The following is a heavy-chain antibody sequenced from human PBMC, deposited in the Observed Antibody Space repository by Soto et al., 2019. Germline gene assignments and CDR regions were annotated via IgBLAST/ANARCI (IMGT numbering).Heavy chain of an antibody. Sequence: VQLVESGGGVVQPGRSLRLSCAASGFTFSDYAMHWVRQAPGKGLEWVAVVSHDGRNTHYADSVKGRFTISKDSSKNPVSLERTSLSAEATAVYCCAGGGRQWLVPSDFNYWGQGALVTVSS. CDR2: VSHDGRNT. J-gene: IGHJ4*02. V-gene: IGHV3-30*03. CDR1: GFTFSDYA. D-gene: IGHD6-19*01. CDR3: AGGGRQWLVPSDFNY.